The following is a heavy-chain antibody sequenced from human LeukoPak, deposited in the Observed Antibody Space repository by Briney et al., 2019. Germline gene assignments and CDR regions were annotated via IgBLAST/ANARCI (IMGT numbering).Heavy chain of an antibody. CDR1: GFTLSSYA. J-gene: IGHJ4*02. D-gene: IGHD7-27*01. CDR3: AKGDTGDRYFDY. CDR2: ISGSGGRP. Sequence: GGCLRLSCAASGFTLSSYAMSWVRPAPGKGLEWVSAISGSGGRPYYADSVKGRFSISRDNSKNTLYRQMNSLRAEDTAIYYCAKGDTGDRYFDYWGQGTLVTVSS. V-gene: IGHV3-23*01.